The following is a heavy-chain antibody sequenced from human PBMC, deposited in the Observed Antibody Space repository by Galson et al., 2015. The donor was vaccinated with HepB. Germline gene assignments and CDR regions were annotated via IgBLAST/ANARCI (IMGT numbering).Heavy chain of an antibody. CDR1: GLIVSNNY. Sequence: SLRLSCAASGLIVSNNYMSWVRQAPGRGLEWVSTIYRGGTTDYADSVKGRFTISRDNSQNTVYLQMNSLRAEDTAVYYCARSYNYDSSGHYPFDYWGQGTPVIVSS. CDR3: ARSYNYDSSGHYPFDY. CDR2: IYRGGTT. J-gene: IGHJ4*02. D-gene: IGHD3-22*01. V-gene: IGHV3-53*01.